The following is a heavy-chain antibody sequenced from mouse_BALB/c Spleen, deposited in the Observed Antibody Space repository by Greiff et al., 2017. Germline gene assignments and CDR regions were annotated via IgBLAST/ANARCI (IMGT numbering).Heavy chain of an antibody. V-gene: IGHV1-37*01. CDR1: GYSFTGYF. D-gene: IGHD6-2*01. CDR2: INPYNGDT. J-gene: IGHJ4*01. Sequence: EVKLMESGPELVKPGASVKISCKASGYSFTGYFMNWVKQSHGKSLEWIGRINPYNGDTFYNQKFKGKATLTVDKSSSTAHMELLSLTSEDSAVYYCGRGSHYYAMDYWGQGTSVTVSS. CDR3: GRGSHYYAMDY.